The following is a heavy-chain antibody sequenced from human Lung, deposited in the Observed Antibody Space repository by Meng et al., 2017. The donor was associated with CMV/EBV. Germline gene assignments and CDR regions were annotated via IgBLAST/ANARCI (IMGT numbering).Heavy chain of an antibody. V-gene: IGHV1-2*02. Sequence: ASVXVSXKASGYTFTGYYIHWVRQAPGQGLEYMGWINPNSGGTHYAQKFQGRVTMTRDTSISTAYMELNRLRAEDTAVYYCATGDLVVMIAIPLDYWGQGTLVTVSS. CDR2: INPNSGGT. CDR1: GYTFTGYY. D-gene: IGHD2-21*01. J-gene: IGHJ4*02. CDR3: ATGDLVVMIAIPLDY.